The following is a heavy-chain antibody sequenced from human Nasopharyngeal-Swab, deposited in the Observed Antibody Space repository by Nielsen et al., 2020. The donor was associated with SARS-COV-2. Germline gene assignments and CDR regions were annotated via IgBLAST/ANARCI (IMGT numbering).Heavy chain of an antibody. V-gene: IGHV6-1*01. Sequence: SQTLSLTCAISGDSVSRKSAAWNWIRQSPSRGLEWLGRTYYRSKRYNDYAVSMKSRITINPDTSKNQFSLQLNSVTPEDTAVYYCARGEDGGFDDAFDIWGQGTMVTVSS. D-gene: IGHD3-10*01. CDR3: ARGEDGGFDDAFDI. CDR2: TYYRSKRYN. CDR1: GDSVSRKSAA. J-gene: IGHJ3*02.